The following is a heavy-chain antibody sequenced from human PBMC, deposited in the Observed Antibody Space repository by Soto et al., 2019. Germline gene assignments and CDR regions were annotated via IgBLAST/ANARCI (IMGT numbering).Heavy chain of an antibody. CDR3: AKGVSVGLSGYYGMDV. V-gene: IGHV3-23*01. Sequence: EVQLLESGGGLVQPGGSLRLSCAASAFTFSGHVMSWVRQAPGKGLEWVSGISSNGGSTYYADSVKGRFTISRDNSKNTLYLQRNSLRAEDTTVYYCAKGVSVGLSGYYGMDVWGQGTTVTVSS. D-gene: IGHD3-16*02. CDR2: ISSNGGST. CDR1: AFTFSGHV. J-gene: IGHJ6*02.